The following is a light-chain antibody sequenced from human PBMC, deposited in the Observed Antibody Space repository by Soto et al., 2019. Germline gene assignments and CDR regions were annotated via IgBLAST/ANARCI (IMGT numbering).Light chain of an antibody. Sequence: QSVLTQPPSASGSPGQSVTISCTGTSSDVGAYTYVSWYQQHPGKAPKLMIYGVTERPSGVPDRFSGSKSGNTASLTVSGLQTEDEAYYYCSSYRSANTLVVFGTGTKVTVL. V-gene: IGLV2-8*01. CDR3: SSYRSANTLVV. J-gene: IGLJ1*01. CDR2: GVT. CDR1: SSDVGAYTY.